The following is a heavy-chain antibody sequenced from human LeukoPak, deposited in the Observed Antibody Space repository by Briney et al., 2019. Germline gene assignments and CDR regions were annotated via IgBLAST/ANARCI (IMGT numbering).Heavy chain of an antibody. V-gene: IGHV3-23*01. J-gene: IGHJ4*02. D-gene: IGHD3-22*01. CDR1: GFTFSSYA. CDR3: ARDKSGMIVDNYFDY. CDR2: ISGSGGST. Sequence: PGGSLRLSCAASGFTFSSYAMSWVRQAPGKGLEWVSAISGSGGSTYYADSVKGRFTISRDNSKNTLYLQMNSLRAEDTAVYYCARDKSGMIVDNYFDYWGQGTLVTVSS.